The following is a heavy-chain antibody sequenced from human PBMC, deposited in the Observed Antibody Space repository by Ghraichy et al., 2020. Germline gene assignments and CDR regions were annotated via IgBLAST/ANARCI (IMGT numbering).Heavy chain of an antibody. CDR3: ARHYDSSGYYFYYFDY. Sequence: GGSLRLSCAASGFTFSTYAMSWVRQAPGKGLEWVSGISGSGGSTYYADSVKGRFTISSDNSKNTLYLQMNSLRAEDTAVYYCARHYDSSGYYFYYFDYWCQVTLVTVSS. J-gene: IGHJ4*02. CDR1: GFTFSTYA. V-gene: IGHV3-23*01. CDR2: ISGSGGST. D-gene: IGHD3-22*01.